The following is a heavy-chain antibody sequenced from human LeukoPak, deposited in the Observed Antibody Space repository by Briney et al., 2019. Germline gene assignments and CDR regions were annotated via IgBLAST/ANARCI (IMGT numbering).Heavy chain of an antibody. Sequence: GGSLRLSCAASGFTFSSYEMNWVRQAPGKGLEWVSYISSSGSTIYCADSVKGRFTISRDNAKNSLYLQMNSLRAEDTAVYYCARDKRLLRLGELSLYDAFDIWGQGTMVTVSS. V-gene: IGHV3-48*03. CDR2: ISSSGSTI. J-gene: IGHJ3*02. CDR1: GFTFSSYE. D-gene: IGHD3-16*02. CDR3: ARDKRLLRLGELSLYDAFDI.